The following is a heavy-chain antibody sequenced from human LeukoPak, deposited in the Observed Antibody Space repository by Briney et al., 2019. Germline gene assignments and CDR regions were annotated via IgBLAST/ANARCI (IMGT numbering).Heavy chain of an antibody. J-gene: IGHJ4*02. V-gene: IGHV3-21*04. CDR2: ITSSSSYI. CDR3: ARDRGYSGYEFDY. D-gene: IGHD5-12*01. Sequence: PGGSLRLSCAASGFTFSDYYMNWVRQAPGKGLEWVSSITSSSSYIYYADSVKGRFTISRDNAKNSLYLQMNSLRAEDTAVYYCARDRGYSGYEFDYWGQGTLVTVSS. CDR1: GFTFSDYY.